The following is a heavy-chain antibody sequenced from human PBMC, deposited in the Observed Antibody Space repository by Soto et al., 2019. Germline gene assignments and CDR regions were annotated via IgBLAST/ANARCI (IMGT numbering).Heavy chain of an antibody. D-gene: IGHD3-3*01. CDR2: IIPIFGTA. CDR3: ARDLRRYDFWSGTYYYYYGMDV. Sequence: ASVKVSCKASGGTFSSYAISWVRQAPGQRLEWIGEIIPIFGTANYAQKFQGRVTITADESTSTAYMELSSLRSEDTAVYYCARDLRRYDFWSGTYYYYYGMDVWGQGTTVTVSS. CDR1: GGTFSSYA. V-gene: IGHV1-69*13. J-gene: IGHJ6*02.